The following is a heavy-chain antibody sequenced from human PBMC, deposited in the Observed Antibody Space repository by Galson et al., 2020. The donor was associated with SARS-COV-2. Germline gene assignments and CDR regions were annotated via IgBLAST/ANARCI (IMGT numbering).Heavy chain of an antibody. Sequence: ASVKVSCKASGYSFTSYDINWVRLASGQGLEWMGRMNPNSENRIYAQKFQGRVTMTSNTSTSTAYMELSRLRSDDTTTYYCVREVRNWGFDYWGQGTLVTVSS. CDR3: VREVRNWGFDY. D-gene: IGHD7-27*01. V-gene: IGHV1-8*01. CDR2: MNPNSENR. J-gene: IGHJ4*02. CDR1: GYSFTSYD.